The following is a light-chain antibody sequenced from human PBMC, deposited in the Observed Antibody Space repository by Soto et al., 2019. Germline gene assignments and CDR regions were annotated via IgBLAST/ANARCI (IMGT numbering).Light chain of an antibody. CDR1: SGDVGAYNY. Sequence: SVLTQPASGYRFPGQSSTISCPGTSGDVGAYNYVSWYQQHPGKAPRLMIYDVSNRPSGVSNRFSGSKSGNTASLTISGLQAEDEADYYCSSYTGSSTLFVFGTGTKVTVL. V-gene: IGLV2-14*01. J-gene: IGLJ1*01. CDR2: DVS. CDR3: SSYTGSSTLFV.